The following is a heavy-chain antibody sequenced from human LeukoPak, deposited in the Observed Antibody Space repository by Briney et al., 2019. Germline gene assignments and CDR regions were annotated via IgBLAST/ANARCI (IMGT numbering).Heavy chain of an antibody. CDR2: FDPEDGEA. CDR1: GYTLTELS. J-gene: IGHJ4*02. Sequence: ASVKVSCKVSGYTLTELSMHWVRQVPGKGLEWMGGFDPEDGEAIYEQQLQGRVTMTEDTSTDTAYMELNSLRSEDTAVYYCATDSAGDSVEFDYWGQGTLVTVSS. D-gene: IGHD6-13*01. CDR3: ATDSAGDSVEFDY. V-gene: IGHV1-24*01.